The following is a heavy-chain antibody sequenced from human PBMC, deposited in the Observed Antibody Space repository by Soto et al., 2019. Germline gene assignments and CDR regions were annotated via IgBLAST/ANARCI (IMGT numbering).Heavy chain of an antibody. CDR3: AREGGLTTVTEGSWYFDL. J-gene: IGHJ2*01. D-gene: IGHD4-17*01. V-gene: IGHV4-31*03. Sequence: QVQLQESGPGLVKPSQTLSLTCTVSGGSISSGGYYWSWIRQHPGKGLEGIGYIYYSGSTYYNPSLKSRVTISVDTSKNQFSLKLSSVTAADTAVYYCAREGGLTTVTEGSWYFDLWGRGTLVTVSS. CDR1: GGSISSGGYY. CDR2: IYYSGST.